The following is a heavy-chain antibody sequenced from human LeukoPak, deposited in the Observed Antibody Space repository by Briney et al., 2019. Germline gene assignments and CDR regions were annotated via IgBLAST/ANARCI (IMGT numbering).Heavy chain of an antibody. CDR1: GFTFSSFW. D-gene: IGHD3-9*01. V-gene: IGHV3-23*01. J-gene: IGHJ4*02. CDR3: AKEKLRYFDWSFDY. CDR2: ISGSGGST. Sequence: GGSLRLSCSASGFTFSSFWMSWVRQAPGKGLEWVSAISGSGGSTYYADSVKGRFTISRDNSKNTLYLQMNSLRAEDTAVYYCAKEKLRYFDWSFDYWGQGTLDTVSS.